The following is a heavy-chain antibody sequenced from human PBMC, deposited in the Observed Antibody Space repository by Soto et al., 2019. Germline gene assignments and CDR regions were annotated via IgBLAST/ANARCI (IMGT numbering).Heavy chain of an antibody. J-gene: IGHJ4*02. CDR2: IIPIFGTA. CDR3: AGGYSYGPSFDY. V-gene: IGHV1-69*06. D-gene: IGHD5-18*01. Sequence: GASVKVSCKAPADTFTSYYIHWVRQAPGQGLEWMGGIIPIFGTANYAQKFQGRVTITADKSTSTAYMELSSLRSEDTAVYYCAGGYSYGPSFDYWGQGILVTVSS. CDR1: ADTFTSYY.